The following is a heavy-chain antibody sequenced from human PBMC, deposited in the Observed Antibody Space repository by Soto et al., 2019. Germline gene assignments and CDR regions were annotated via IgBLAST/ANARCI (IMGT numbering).Heavy chain of an antibody. CDR2: ISAYNGNT. CDR1: GYTFTSYG. J-gene: IGHJ4*02. D-gene: IGHD4-17*01. CDR3: ARDLGGADYGESTSDY. V-gene: IGHV1-18*01. Sequence: VKVSCKASGYTFTSYGISWVRQAPGQGLEWMGWISAYNGNTNYAQKLQGRVTMTTDTSTSTAYMELRSLRSDDTAVYYCARDLGGADYGESTSDYWGQGTLVTVSS.